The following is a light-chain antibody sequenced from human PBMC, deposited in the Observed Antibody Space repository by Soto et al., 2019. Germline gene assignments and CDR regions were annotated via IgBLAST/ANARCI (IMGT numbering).Light chain of an antibody. CDR1: QTISSW. J-gene: IGKJ1*01. Sequence: DIQMTQSPSTLSGSVGDRVTITCRASQTISSWLAWYQQKTGKAHKLLIYKASTLKSGVPSRLSGSGSGTEVTLTSSSLEPDDFATYYGQHSNSYSEAFGQGANVELK. V-gene: IGKV1-5*03. CDR2: KAS. CDR3: QHSNSYSEA.